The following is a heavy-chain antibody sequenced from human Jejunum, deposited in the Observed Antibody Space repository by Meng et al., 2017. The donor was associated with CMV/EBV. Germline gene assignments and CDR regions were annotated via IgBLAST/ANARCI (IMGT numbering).Heavy chain of an antibody. Sequence: YIINWVSQAPGKGLEWVSSISRSSSHTYFADSVRGRFTISRDNAKKSLYLQMNSLSAEDTAIYYCARGRVACSSTSCHRGGLDHWGRGTLVTVSS. CDR2: ISRSSSHT. J-gene: IGHJ4*02. CDR3: ARGRVACSSTSCHRGGLDH. CDR1: YI. D-gene: IGHD2-2*02. V-gene: IGHV3-21*01.